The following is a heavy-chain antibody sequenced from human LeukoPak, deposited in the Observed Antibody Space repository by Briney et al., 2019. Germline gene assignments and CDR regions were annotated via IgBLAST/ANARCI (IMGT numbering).Heavy chain of an antibody. V-gene: IGHV3-21*01. Sequence: GGSLRLSCAASGFTFSSYSTNWVRQAPGKGLEWVSSISSSSSYIYYADSVKGRFTISRDNAKNSLYLQMNSLRAEDTAVYYCAREMSGSYYPEYFQHWGQGTLVTVSS. J-gene: IGHJ1*01. CDR1: GFTFSSYS. CDR2: ISSSSSYI. CDR3: AREMSGSYYPEYFQH. D-gene: IGHD1-26*01.